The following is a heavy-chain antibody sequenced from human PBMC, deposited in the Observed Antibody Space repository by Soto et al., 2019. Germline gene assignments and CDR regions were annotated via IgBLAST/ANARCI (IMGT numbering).Heavy chain of an antibody. CDR2: IWYDGSNK. D-gene: IGHD2-2*01. Sequence: GGSLRLSCAASGFTFSSYGMHWVRQAPGKGLEWVAVIWYDGSNKYYADSVKGRFTISRDNSKNTLYLQMNSLRAEDTAVYYCARDGRYCSSTSCSVYFDYWGQGTLVTVSS. V-gene: IGHV3-33*01. CDR1: GFTFSSYG. J-gene: IGHJ4*02. CDR3: ARDGRYCSSTSCSVYFDY.